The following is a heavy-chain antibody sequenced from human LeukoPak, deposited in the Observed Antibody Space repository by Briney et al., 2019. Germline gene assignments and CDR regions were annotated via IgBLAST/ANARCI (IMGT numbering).Heavy chain of an antibody. CDR1: GFTFSSHA. J-gene: IGHJ4*02. CDR2: IGGSGDYT. CDR3: VKAAGCGSSCYIIDF. V-gene: IGHV3-23*01. D-gene: IGHD2-15*01. Sequence: GGSLRLSCAASGFTFSSHAMTWVRQAPGKGLEWVSAIGGSGDYTYYADSVKGRFTISRDNSKNTLYLQMSSLRAEDAAVYYCVKAAGCGSSCYIIDFWGQGTLVTVSS.